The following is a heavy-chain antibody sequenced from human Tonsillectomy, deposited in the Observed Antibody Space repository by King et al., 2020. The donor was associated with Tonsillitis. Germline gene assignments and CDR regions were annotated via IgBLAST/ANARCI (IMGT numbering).Heavy chain of an antibody. CDR2: IIAYNVNT. CDR1: GYTFTSCG. D-gene: IGHD3-3*01. Sequence: VQLVESGAEVKKPGASVKVSCKASGYTFTSCGISWGRQAPGQGLEWMGCIIAYNVNTNDAQKLQGRVTMTTDTSTSKAYMELRSLRSDDTAVYYCARATKYYDFWSGSFDYWGQGTLVTVSS. J-gene: IGHJ4*02. V-gene: IGHV1-18*01. CDR3: ARATKYYDFWSGSFDY.